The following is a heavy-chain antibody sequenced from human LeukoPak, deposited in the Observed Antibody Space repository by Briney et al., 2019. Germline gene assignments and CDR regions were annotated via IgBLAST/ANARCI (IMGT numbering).Heavy chain of an antibody. V-gene: IGHV7-4-1*02. D-gene: IGHD2-15*01. CDR3: ARQYCSGGSCYWDYYYGMDV. CDR1: GYTFTDYT. Sequence: ASVKVSCKASGYTFTDYTMNWVRQAPGQGLEWMGWINTNTGSPTYAQDFTGRFVLSLDTSVSTAYLQISSLKAGDTAVYYCARQYCSGGSCYWDYYYGMDVWGQGTTVTVSS. CDR2: INTNTGSP. J-gene: IGHJ6*02.